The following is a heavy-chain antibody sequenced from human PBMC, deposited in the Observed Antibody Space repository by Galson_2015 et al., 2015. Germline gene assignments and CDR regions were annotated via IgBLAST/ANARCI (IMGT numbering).Heavy chain of an antibody. CDR3: ARARGYSSSWYSDDY. V-gene: IGHV1-18*01. Sequence: KVSCKASGYTFTSYGISWVRQAPGQGLEWMGWISAYNGNTNYAQKLQGRVTMTTDTSTSTAYMELRSLRSDDTAVYYCARARGYSSSWYSDDYWGQGTLVTVSS. CDR1: GYTFTSYG. J-gene: IGHJ4*02. CDR2: ISAYNGNT. D-gene: IGHD6-13*01.